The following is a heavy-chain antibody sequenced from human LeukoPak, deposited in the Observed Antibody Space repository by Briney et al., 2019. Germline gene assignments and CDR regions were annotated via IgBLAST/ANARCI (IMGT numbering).Heavy chain of an antibody. V-gene: IGHV3-23*01. CDR1: GFTFSSYA. Sequence: PGGSPRLSCAASGFTFSSYAMSWVRQAPGKGLEWVSAISGSGGSTYYADSVKGRFTISRDNAKNSLYLQMNSLRAEDTAVYYCARDPLSSGQSNWFDPWGQGTLVTVSS. D-gene: IGHD6-19*01. CDR3: ARDPLSSGQSNWFDP. CDR2: ISGSGGST. J-gene: IGHJ5*02.